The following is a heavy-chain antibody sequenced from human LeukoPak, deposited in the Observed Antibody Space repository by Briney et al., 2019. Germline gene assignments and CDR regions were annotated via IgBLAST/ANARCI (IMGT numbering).Heavy chain of an antibody. V-gene: IGHV4-59*08. D-gene: IGHD6-13*01. CDR3: ARRFSSSWYGHYFDY. J-gene: IGHJ4*02. CDR1: GGSITNYY. Sequence: SETLSLTCTVSGGSITNYYWSWIRQAPGKGLEWIGYIYYTGISSYNPSLKSRVTISVGTSDNQFSLKLSSGTAADTAVYYCARRFSSSWYGHYFDYWGQGALVTVSS. CDR2: IYYTGIS.